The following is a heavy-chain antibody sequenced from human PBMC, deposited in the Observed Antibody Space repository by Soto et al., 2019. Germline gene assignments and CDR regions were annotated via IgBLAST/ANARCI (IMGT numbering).Heavy chain of an antibody. V-gene: IGHV3-30-3*01. CDR2: ISYDGSNK. J-gene: IGHJ6*02. D-gene: IGHD2-2*01. Sequence: GGSLRLSCAASGFTFSSYAMHWVRQAPGKGLEWVAVISYDGSNKYYADSVKGRFTISRDNSKNTLYLQMNSLRAEDTAVYYCARDYRGYCSSTSCYGGGYYYYYGMDVWGQGTTVTVYS. CDR1: GFTFSSYA. CDR3: ARDYRGYCSSTSCYGGGYYYYYGMDV.